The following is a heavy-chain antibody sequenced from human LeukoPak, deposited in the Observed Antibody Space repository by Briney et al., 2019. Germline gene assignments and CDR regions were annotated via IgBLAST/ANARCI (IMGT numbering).Heavy chain of an antibody. D-gene: IGHD3-10*01. CDR2: ISSSSSYI. CDR1: GFTFSSYS. Sequence: GGSLRLSCAASGFTFSSYSMNWVRQAPGKGLEWVSSISSSSSYIYYADPVKGRFTISRDNAKNSLYLQMNSLRAEDTAVYYCARDDYYGSGSYPVDYWGQGTLVTVSS. V-gene: IGHV3-21*01. J-gene: IGHJ4*02. CDR3: ARDDYYGSGSYPVDY.